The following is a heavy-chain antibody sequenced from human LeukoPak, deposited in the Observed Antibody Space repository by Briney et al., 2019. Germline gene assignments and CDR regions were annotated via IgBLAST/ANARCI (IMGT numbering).Heavy chain of an antibody. Sequence: SETLSLTCAVYGGSFSGYYWSWIRQPPGKGLEWIGEINHSGSTNYNPSLKSRVTISVDTSKNQFSLKLSSVTAADTAVYYCARGLLGIVATIVGGSKNTGVRYYYYYMDVWGKGTTVTISS. V-gene: IGHV4-34*01. D-gene: IGHD5-12*01. CDR1: GGSFSGYY. CDR2: INHSGST. J-gene: IGHJ6*03. CDR3: ARGLLGIVATIVGGSKNTGVRYYYYYMDV.